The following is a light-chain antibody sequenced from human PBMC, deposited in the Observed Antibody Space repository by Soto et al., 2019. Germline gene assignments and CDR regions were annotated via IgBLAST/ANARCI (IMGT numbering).Light chain of an antibody. Sequence: EIVLTQSPATLSLSPGERANLSCRASQSVSSYLAWYQQKPGQAPRLLIYDASNRATGIPARFSGGGSGTDFTLTISRLEPEDFAVYYCQEYGTSRTFGQGTKVDIK. CDR1: QSVSSY. J-gene: IGKJ1*01. CDR2: DAS. CDR3: QEYGTSRT. V-gene: IGKV3-11*01.